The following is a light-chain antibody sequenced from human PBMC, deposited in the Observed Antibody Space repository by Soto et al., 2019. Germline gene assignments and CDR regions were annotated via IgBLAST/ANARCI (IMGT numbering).Light chain of an antibody. CDR1: QSISNH. CDR3: QQSYSTLT. Sequence: DIQMTQSPSSLSASVGDRVIITCRTSQSISNHLHWYQQTPGKAPNLMIYEASSLQSGVPSRFSGSGSGTDFTLTISSLQPEDFATFYCQQSYSTLTFGGGTKVDIK. J-gene: IGKJ4*01. CDR2: EAS. V-gene: IGKV1-39*01.